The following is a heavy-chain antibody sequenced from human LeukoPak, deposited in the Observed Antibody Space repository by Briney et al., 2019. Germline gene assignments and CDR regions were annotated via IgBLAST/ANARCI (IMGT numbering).Heavy chain of an antibody. V-gene: IGHV1-8*01. J-gene: IGHJ4*02. CDR2: MNPNSGNT. CDR1: GYTFTRYD. D-gene: IGHD3-10*01. Sequence: ASVKVSCKASGYTFTRYDINWVRQATGQGLEWMGWMNPNSGNTGYAQKFQDRLTMTRNTSISTAYMELSRLRSEDTDVYYCARGLVRSVDYWGKGTLVTVSS. CDR3: ARGLVRSVDY.